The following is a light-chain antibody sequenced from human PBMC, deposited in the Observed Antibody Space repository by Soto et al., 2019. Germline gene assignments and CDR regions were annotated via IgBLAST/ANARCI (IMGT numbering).Light chain of an antibody. V-gene: IGKV3-11*01. CDR3: QQRSNWPLT. Sequence: MLLRQAPASLSFSSGAKATPSCRASQSVSSYLAWYQQKPGQAPRLLIYDASNRATGIPARFSGSGSGTDFTLTISSLQPEDFAVYYCQQRSNWPLTFGGGTKVDIK. J-gene: IGKJ4*01. CDR2: DAS. CDR1: QSVSSY.